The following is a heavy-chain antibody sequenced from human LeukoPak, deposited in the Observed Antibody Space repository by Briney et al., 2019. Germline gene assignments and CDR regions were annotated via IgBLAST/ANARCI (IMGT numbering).Heavy chain of an antibody. V-gene: IGHV1-18*01. Sequence: SVKVSCKASGYTFTSYGISWVRQAPGQGLEWMGWISAYNGNTNYAQKLQGRVTMTTDTSTSTAYMELRSLRSDDTAVYYCARGKITMIVDGSFDYWGQGTLVTVSS. CDR2: ISAYNGNT. D-gene: IGHD3-22*01. CDR3: ARGKITMIVDGSFDY. J-gene: IGHJ4*02. CDR1: GYTFTSYG.